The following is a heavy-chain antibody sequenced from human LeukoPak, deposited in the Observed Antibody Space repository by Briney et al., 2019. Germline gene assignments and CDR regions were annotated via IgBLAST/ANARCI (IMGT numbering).Heavy chain of an antibody. V-gene: IGHV3-30*04. CDR3: AKDHYWSIDY. Sequence: GGSLRLSCVASGLAFSSYSMHWVRQAPGKGLEWVGVISYDGSDEYYTDSVKGRFTISRDNSKNTVYLQMNSLRADDTGVYYCAKDHYWSIDYWGRGTLVTVSS. CDR2: ISYDGSDE. CDR1: GLAFSSYS. D-gene: IGHD3-3*01. J-gene: IGHJ4*02.